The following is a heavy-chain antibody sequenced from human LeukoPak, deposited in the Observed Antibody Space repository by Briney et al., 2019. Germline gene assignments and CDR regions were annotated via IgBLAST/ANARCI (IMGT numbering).Heavy chain of an antibody. D-gene: IGHD3-10*01. Sequence: GGSLRLSCAASGFTFSSYAMSWVRQAPGKGLEWVSAISGSGGSTYYADSVKGRFTISRDNSKNTLYLQMNSLRAEDTAVYYCAKDHGLLWFGELFQDAFDIWGQGTMVTVSS. CDR2: ISGSGGST. V-gene: IGHV3-23*01. CDR3: AKDHGLLWFGELFQDAFDI. CDR1: GFTFSSYA. J-gene: IGHJ3*02.